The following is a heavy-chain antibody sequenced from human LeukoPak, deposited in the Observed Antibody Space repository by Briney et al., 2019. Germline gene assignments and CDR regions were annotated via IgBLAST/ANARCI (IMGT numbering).Heavy chain of an antibody. CDR3: ARGGRQQLYPEDY. CDR1: GGSISSSSYY. V-gene: IGHV4-61*05. J-gene: IGHJ4*02. CDR2: IYYSGST. Sequence: SSETLSLTCTVSGGSISSSSYYWGWIRQPPGKGLEWIGYIYYSGSTNYNPSLKSRVTISVDTSKNQFSLKLSSVTAADTAVYYCARGGRQQLYPEDYWGQGTLVTVSS. D-gene: IGHD6-13*01.